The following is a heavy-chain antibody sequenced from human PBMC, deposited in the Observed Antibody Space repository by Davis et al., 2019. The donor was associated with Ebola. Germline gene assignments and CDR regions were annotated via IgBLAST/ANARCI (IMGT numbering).Heavy chain of an antibody. Sequence: GSLRLSCAASGFTLNMKAMTWVRQTPGKGLEWVSALAGGGHATYYADSVKGRLTISGDNSKNTLYLQMNSLTAEDTAVYFCATVGGYYFDYFDFWGQGALVTVSS. CDR2: LAGGGHAT. CDR3: ATVGGYYFDYFDF. V-gene: IGHV3-23*01. CDR1: GFTLNMKA. J-gene: IGHJ4*02. D-gene: IGHD2/OR15-2a*01.